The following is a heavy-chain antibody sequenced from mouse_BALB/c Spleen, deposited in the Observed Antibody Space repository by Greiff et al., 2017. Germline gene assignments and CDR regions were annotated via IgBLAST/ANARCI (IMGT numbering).Heavy chain of an antibody. D-gene: IGHD1-1*01. CDR2: IDPENGDT. CDR3: NADYGSSYGAMDY. V-gene: IGHV14-4*02. Sequence: VHVKQSGAELVRSGASVKLSCTASGFNIKDYYMHWVKQRPEQGLEWIGWIDPENGDTEYAPKFQGKATMTADTSSNTAYLQLSSLTSEDTAVYYCNADYGSSYGAMDYWGQGTSVTVSS. J-gene: IGHJ4*01. CDR1: GFNIKDYY.